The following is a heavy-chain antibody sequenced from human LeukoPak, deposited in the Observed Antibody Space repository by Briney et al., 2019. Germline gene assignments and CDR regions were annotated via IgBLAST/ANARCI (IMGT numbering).Heavy chain of an antibody. D-gene: IGHD2-2*01. CDR2: IKSKTDGGTT. J-gene: IGHJ4*02. V-gene: IGHV3-15*01. CDR3: AGDVVAARGSFDY. CDR1: GFTFSNYV. Sequence: GGSLRLSCAASGFTFSNYVMHWVRQAPGKGLEWVGRIKSKTDGGTTDYAAPVKGRFTISRDDSKNTLYLQMNSLKTEDTAVYYCAGDVVAARGSFDYWGQGTLVTVSS.